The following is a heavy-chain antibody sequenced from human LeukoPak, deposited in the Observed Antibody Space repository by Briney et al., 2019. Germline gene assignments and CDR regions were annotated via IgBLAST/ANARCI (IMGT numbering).Heavy chain of an antibody. J-gene: IGHJ6*03. Sequence: GGSLRLSCAASGFTFSSYAMHWVRQAPGKGLEYVSAISSNGGSTYYANSVKGRFTISRDNSKNTLYLQMGSLRAEDMAVYYCARVAGIAVADYYYYMDVWGKGTTVTISS. CDR3: ARVAGIAVADYYYYMDV. CDR2: ISSNGGST. V-gene: IGHV3-64*01. D-gene: IGHD6-19*01. CDR1: GFTFSSYA.